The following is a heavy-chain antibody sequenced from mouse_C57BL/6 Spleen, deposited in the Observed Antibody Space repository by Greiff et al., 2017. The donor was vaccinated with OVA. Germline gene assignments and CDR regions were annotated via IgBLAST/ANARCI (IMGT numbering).Heavy chain of an antibody. CDR1: GFNIKDYY. D-gene: IGHD2-13*01. V-gene: IGHV14-2*01. CDR3: ARENYGDYRYFDY. Sequence: VQLQQSGAELVKPGASVKLSCTASGFNIKDYYMHWVKQRTEQGLEWIGRIDPEDGETKYAAKFQGKATMTADTSSNTAYLQLSSLTSEDTAVYYCARENYGDYRYFDYWGQGTTLTVSS. CDR2: IDPEDGET. J-gene: IGHJ2*01.